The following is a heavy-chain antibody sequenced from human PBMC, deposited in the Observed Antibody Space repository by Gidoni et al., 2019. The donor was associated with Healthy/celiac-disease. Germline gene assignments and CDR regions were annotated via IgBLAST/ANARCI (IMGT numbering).Heavy chain of an antibody. Sequence: EVQLLESGGDLVQPGGSLGLSCVASGFTFSSYALSWVRQAPGKGLEWFSVISGGDGYRYYADSVKGRFTISRDNSKNTLFLQMNSLRVEDTAVYYCAKNTDGYYYSGMDVWGQGTTVTVSS. V-gene: IGHV3-23*01. CDR1: GFTFSSYA. CDR3: AKNTDGYYYSGMDV. J-gene: IGHJ6*02. CDR2: ISGGDGYR.